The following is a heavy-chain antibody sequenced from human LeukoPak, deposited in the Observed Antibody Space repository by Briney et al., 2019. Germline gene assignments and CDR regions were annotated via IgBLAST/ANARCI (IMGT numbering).Heavy chain of an antibody. CDR1: GGSFSGYY. J-gene: IGHJ4*02. CDR2: IYYSGST. V-gene: IGHV4-39*01. D-gene: IGHD3-22*01. Sequence: SETLSLTCAVYGGSFSGYYWGWIRQPPGKGLEWIGSIYYSGSTYYNPSLKSRVTISVDTSKNQFSLKLSSVTAADTAVYYCHLYDSSGYPLNRRQDRSIYFDYWGQGTLVTVSS. CDR3: HLYDSSGYPLNRRQDRSIYFDY.